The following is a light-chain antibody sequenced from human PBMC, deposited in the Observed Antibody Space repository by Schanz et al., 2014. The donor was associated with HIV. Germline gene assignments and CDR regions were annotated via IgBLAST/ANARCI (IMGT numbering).Light chain of an antibody. J-gene: IGLJ3*02. V-gene: IGLV1-44*01. CDR3: ATWDDSLNAWV. CDR1: SSNIGINT. CDR2: ANM. Sequence: QSVLTQPPSVSGTPGQRVTILCSGSSSNIGINTVNWYQHLPGTAPKLLMYANMERPSGVPDRFSGSKSGTSASLAISGLQSEDEADYYCATWDDSLNAWVFGGGTKLTVL.